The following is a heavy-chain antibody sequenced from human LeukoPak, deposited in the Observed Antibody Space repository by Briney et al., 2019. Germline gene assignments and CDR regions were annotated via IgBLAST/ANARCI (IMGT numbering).Heavy chain of an antibody. J-gene: IGHJ4*02. CDR1: GGSISSGSYY. CDR3: ARVPYNWNYGYFDY. D-gene: IGHD1-7*01. CDR2: IYTSGST. Sequence: TSETLSLTCTVSGGSISSGSYYWSWIRQPAGKGLEWIGRIYTSGSTNYNPSLKSRVTISVDTSKNQFSLKLSSVTAADTAVYYCARVPYNWNYGYFDYWGQGTLVTVSS. V-gene: IGHV4-61*02.